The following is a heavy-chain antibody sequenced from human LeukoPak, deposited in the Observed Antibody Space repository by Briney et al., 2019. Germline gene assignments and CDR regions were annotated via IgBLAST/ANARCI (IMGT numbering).Heavy chain of an antibody. J-gene: IGHJ5*02. CDR1: GFTFSSYG. CDR2: IWYDGSNK. CDR3: AKFGALEWLA. V-gene: IGHV3-33*06. Sequence: GGSLRLSCAASGFTFSSYGMHWVRQAPGKGLEWVAVIWYDGSNKYYADSVKGRFTIFRDNSKNTLYLQMNSLRAEDTAVYYCAKFGALEWLAWGQGTLVTVSS. D-gene: IGHD3-3*01.